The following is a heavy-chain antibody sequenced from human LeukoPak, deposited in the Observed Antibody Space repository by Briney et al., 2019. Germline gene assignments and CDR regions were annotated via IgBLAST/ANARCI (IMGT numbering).Heavy chain of an antibody. CDR3: VSLAPIVVVTAVRMDV. CDR2: ISYDGSNK. J-gene: IGHJ6*02. CDR1: GFTFSSYA. V-gene: IGHV3-30-3*01. Sequence: GRSLRLSCAASGFTFSSYAMHWVRQAPGKGLEWVAVISYDGSNKYYADSVKGRFTISRDNSKNTLYLQMNSLRAEDTAVYYCVSLAPIVVVTAVRMDVWGQGTTVTVSS. D-gene: IGHD2-21*02.